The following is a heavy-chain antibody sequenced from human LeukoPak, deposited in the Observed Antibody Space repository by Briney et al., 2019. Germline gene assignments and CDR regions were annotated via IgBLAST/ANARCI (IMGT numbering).Heavy chain of an antibody. CDR2: ISYDGSNK. J-gene: IGHJ5*02. D-gene: IGHD3-10*01. V-gene: IGHV3-30-3*01. CDR3: ARDLGTMVRGVISNWFDP. CDR1: GFTFSSYA. Sequence: GGSLRLSCAASGFTFSSYAMHWVRQAPGKGLEWVAVISYDGSNKYYADSVKGRFTISRDNSKNTLYLQMNSLRAEDTAVYYCARDLGTMVRGVISNWFDPWGQGTLVTVSP.